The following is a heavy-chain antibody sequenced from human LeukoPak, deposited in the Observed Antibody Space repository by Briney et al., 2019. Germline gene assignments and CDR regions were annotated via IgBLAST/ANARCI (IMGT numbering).Heavy chain of an antibody. J-gene: IGHJ4*02. Sequence: GGSLRLSCAASGFTFGSYAMSWVRQAPGKGLEWVSAISGSGDSTYYADSVKGRFTISRDNSKNTVYLQMNSLRAEDTAVYYCAKGVVVIAAKYYFDYWGQGTLVTVSS. CDR3: AKGVVVIAAKYYFDY. CDR1: GFTFGSYA. D-gene: IGHD2-15*01. V-gene: IGHV3-23*01. CDR2: ISGSGDST.